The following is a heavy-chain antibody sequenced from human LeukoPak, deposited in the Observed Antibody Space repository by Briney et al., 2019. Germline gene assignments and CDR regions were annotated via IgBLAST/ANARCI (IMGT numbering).Heavy chain of an antibody. CDR3: ARDTGHYAPGTPGFTRFDP. D-gene: IGHD3-10*01. Sequence: SETLSLTCTVSGGSISSSSYYWGWIRQPPGKGLEWIGSVYNSGSTYYNPSLKSRVIVSLHMSQNQFSLRLTSVTAADTAIYYCARDTGHYAPGTPGFTRFDPWGQGTLVTVSS. CDR1: GGSISSSSYY. CDR2: VYNSGST. J-gene: IGHJ5*02. V-gene: IGHV4-39*07.